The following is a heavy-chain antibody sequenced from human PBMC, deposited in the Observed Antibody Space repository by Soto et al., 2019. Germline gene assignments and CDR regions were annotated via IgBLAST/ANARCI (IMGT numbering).Heavy chain of an antibody. CDR3: AKRVIDGTTIAYYFDY. Sequence: GGSLRLSCAASGFTFSNYAMHWVRQAPGKGLECLAAIACDGSNTYYADSVKGRFTISRDNSKNTLYLQMNSLRAEDTAVYYCAKRVIDGTTIAYYFDYWGQGTLVTVSS. D-gene: IGHD1-1*01. J-gene: IGHJ4*02. CDR2: IACDGSNT. V-gene: IGHV3-30-3*02. CDR1: GFTFSNYA.